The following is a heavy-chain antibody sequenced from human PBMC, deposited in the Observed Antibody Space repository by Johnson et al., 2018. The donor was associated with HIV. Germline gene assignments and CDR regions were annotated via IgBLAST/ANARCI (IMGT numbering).Heavy chain of an antibody. D-gene: IGHD2/OR15-2a*01. CDR2: IISDVSSA. CDR1: GFTFSSYG. CDR3: TTGAFHAYDM. V-gene: IGHV3-74*02. J-gene: IGHJ3*02. Sequence: EMQLVESGGGVVQPGGSLRLSCAASGFTFSSYGMHWVRQAPGKGLEWVSRIISDVSSAIYTDSVTGRFTISRDNTKNTLYLQMNSLRAEDTAVYYCTTGAFHAYDMWGQVTMVT.